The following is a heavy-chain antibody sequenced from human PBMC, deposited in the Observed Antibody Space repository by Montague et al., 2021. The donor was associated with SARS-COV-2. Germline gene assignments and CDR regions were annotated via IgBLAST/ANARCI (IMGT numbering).Heavy chain of an antibody. CDR3: ARGPDSSGYYNDFDH. V-gene: IGHV4-4*02. D-gene: IGHD3-22*01. Sequence: SETLSLTCAVSGGSISSSHWFTWVRQPPGKGLEWIGDIYDSETINYNPSLKRRVTISVDRNKNQFSLKLSSVTAADTTVYYCARGPDSSGYYNDFDHWGQGTLGTDSS. J-gene: IGHJ4*02. CDR2: IYDSETI. CDR1: GGSISSSHW.